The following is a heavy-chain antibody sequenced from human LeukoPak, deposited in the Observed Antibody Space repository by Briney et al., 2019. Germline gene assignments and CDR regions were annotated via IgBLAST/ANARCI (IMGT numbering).Heavy chain of an antibody. J-gene: IGHJ3*02. CDR3: ARGGSYSHNAFDI. D-gene: IGHD3-10*01. Sequence: GGSLRLSCAVSGFTLSSYSMNWARQAPGKGLVWVSRINSDGSSTSYADSVRGRFTISRDNAKNTLYLQMNSLRAEDTAVYYCARGGSYSHNAFDIWGQGTMVTVSS. CDR1: GFTLSSYS. V-gene: IGHV3-74*01. CDR2: INSDGSST.